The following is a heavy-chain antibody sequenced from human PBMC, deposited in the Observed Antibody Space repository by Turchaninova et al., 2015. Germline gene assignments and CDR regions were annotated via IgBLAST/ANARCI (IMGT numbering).Heavy chain of an antibody. V-gene: IGHV4-31*03. D-gene: IGHD2-15*01. CDR1: AGSLSRGGYY. J-gene: IGHJ6*03. CDR3: ASHTVVVAARYYYYYYMDV. Sequence: VPLQESGPGLVQPSQPLSPTSPVSAGSLSRGGYYWGCIRQHPGKGVEWIWSIYYRWSTYYNPSLNSRVTISVDTSKNQFSRKLSTVTAADTAVYYCASHTVVVAARYYYYYYMDVWGKGTTVTVSS. CDR2: IYYRWST.